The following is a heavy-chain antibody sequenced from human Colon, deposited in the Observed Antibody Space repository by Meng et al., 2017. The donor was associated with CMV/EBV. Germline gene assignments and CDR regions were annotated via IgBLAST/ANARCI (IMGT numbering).Heavy chain of an antibody. D-gene: IGHD2-2*01. CDR3: ARDVPVAKFFDF. J-gene: IGHJ4*02. V-gene: IGHV3-11*01. CDR1: GFNFSDYY. Sequence: GESLKISCVASGFNFSDYYMSWIRQVPGKGLEWLSFTSRSGSTKNYADSVKGRFTISRDNAKNSLFLQLNSLRAEDTAVYYCARDVPVAKFFDFWGQGTLVTVSS. CDR2: TSRSGSTK.